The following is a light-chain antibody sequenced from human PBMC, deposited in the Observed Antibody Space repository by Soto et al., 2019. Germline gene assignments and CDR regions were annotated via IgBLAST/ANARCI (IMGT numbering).Light chain of an antibody. V-gene: IGKV1-39*01. CDR3: QQTYSSPRT. CDR2: AAS. J-gene: IGKJ1*01. CDR1: QSIRRS. Sequence: DIQMTQSPSSLSASVADRVTITFRASQSIRRSLNWYQQKPGKAPNLLIYAASSLQTGVPSRFTGSGSGTDFTLTISNLQPEDFAVYYCQQTYSSPRTFGQGTKVDIK.